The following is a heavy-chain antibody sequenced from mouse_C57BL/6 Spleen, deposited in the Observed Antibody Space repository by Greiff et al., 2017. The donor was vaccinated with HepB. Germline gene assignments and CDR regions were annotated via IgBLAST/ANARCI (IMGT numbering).Heavy chain of an antibody. V-gene: IGHV1-52*01. CDR3: ARRHYGNWYFDV. D-gene: IGHD2-1*01. J-gene: IGHJ1*03. CDR1: GYTFTSYW. Sequence: QVQLKQPGAELVRPGSSVKLSCKASGYTFTSYWMHWVKQRPIQGLEWIGNIDPSDSETHYNQKFKDKATLTVDKSSSTAYMQLSSLTSEDSAVYYCARRHYGNWYFDVWGTGTTVTVSS. CDR2: IDPSDSET.